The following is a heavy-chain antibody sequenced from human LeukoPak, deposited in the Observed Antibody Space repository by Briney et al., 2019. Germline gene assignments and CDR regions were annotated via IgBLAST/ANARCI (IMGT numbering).Heavy chain of an antibody. D-gene: IGHD2-15*01. CDR1: GGSISSYY. CDR3: ARGVRIRAFDI. CDR2: IYHSGST. Sequence: PSETLSLTCTVSGGSISSYYWSWIRQPPGKGLEWIGYIYHSGSTYYNPSLKSRVTISVDRSKNQFSLKLSSVTAADTAVYYCARGVRIRAFDIWGQGTMVTVSS. V-gene: IGHV4-59*12. J-gene: IGHJ3*02.